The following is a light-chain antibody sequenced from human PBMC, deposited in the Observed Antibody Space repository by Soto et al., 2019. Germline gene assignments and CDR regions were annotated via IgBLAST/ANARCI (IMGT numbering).Light chain of an antibody. V-gene: IGKV1-39*01. Sequence: DIQMTQSPSSLSASVGDRVTITCRASQNIKKYLNWYQQKPGKAPNLLIYTASSLQVGLPSRFSGSGSGTDFTLTISSLQPEDCATYYCQQSYSGPLTFGGGTKVEIK. CDR1: QNIKKY. CDR2: TAS. J-gene: IGKJ4*01. CDR3: QQSYSGPLT.